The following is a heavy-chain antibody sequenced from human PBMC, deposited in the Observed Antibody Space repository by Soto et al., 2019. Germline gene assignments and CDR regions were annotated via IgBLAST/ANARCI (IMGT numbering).Heavy chain of an antibody. CDR1: GFTFSSYG. Sequence: QVQLVESGGGVVQPGRSLRLSCAASGFTFSSYGMHWVRQAPGKGLEWVAVISYDGSNKYYADSVKGRFTISRDNSKNXLYLQMNSLRAEDTAVYYCAKDPSGTVVGYGGLDPWGQGTLVTVSS. J-gene: IGHJ5*02. D-gene: IGHD2-15*01. V-gene: IGHV3-30*18. CDR2: ISYDGSNK. CDR3: AKDPSGTVVGYGGLDP.